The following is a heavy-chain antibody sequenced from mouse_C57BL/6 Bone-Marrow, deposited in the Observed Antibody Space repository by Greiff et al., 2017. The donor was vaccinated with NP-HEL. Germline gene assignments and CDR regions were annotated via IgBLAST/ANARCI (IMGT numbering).Heavy chain of an antibody. CDR3: ARPGLSSWFAY. V-gene: IGHV5-12*01. CDR2: ISNGGGST. J-gene: IGHJ3*01. CDR1: GFTFSDYY. D-gene: IGHD2-2*01. Sequence: KLEESGGGLVQPGGSLKLSCAASGFTFSDYYMYWVRQTPEKRLEWVAYISNGGGSTYYPDTVKGRFTISRDNAKNTLYLQMSRLKSEDTAMYYCARPGLSSWFAYWGQGTLVTVSA.